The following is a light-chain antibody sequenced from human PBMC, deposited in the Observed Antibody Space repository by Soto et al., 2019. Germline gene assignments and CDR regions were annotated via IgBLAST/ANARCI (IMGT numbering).Light chain of an antibody. V-gene: IGLV2-14*03. CDR3: SSYPSSETHVL. J-gene: IGLJ2*01. Sequence: QSALTQPASVSGSPGQSITISCTGTSSDVGYYNSVSWYQRHPGKVPKLIIYDVSSRTSGVSNRFSGFKSGNTASLTISGLQAEDEADYYCSSYPSSETHVLFGGGTKLTVL. CDR2: DVS. CDR1: SSDVGYYNS.